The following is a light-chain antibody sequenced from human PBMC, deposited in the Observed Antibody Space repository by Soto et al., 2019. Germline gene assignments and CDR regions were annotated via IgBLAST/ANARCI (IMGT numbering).Light chain of an antibody. J-gene: IGLJ1*01. V-gene: IGLV2-14*03. CDR2: DVS. Sequence: KVPKLMIYDVSNRPSGVSNRFSGSKSGNTASLTISGLQAEDDADYYCSSYTGSSTLYVVRSGTKVTVL. CDR3: SSYTGSSTLYV.